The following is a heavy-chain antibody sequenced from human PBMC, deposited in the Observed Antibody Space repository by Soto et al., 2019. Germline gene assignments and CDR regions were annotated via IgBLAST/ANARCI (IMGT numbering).Heavy chain of an antibody. V-gene: IGHV4-34*01. D-gene: IGHD2-2*01. CDR1: GGSFSGYY. CDR3: ARGHRDIVVVPAALNWFDP. CDR2: INHSGST. Sequence: SETLSLTCAVYGGSFSGYYWSWIRQPPGKGLEWIGEINHSGSTNYNPSLKSRVTISVDTSKNQFSLKLSSVTAADTAVYYCARGHRDIVVVPAALNWFDPWGQGTLVTVSS. J-gene: IGHJ5*02.